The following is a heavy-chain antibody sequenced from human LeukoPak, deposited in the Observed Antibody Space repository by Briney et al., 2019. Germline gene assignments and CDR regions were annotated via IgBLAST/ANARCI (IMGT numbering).Heavy chain of an antibody. CDR1: GYTFTSYG. D-gene: IGHD3-22*01. Sequence: ASVKVSCKASGYTFTSYGISWVRQAPGQGLEWMGLISAYNGHTNYAQKLQGRVTMTTDTSASTAYMELRSLRSDDTAVYYCARDYYDSSGYESWFDPWGQGTLVTVSS. CDR3: ARDYYDSSGYESWFDP. V-gene: IGHV1-18*01. CDR2: ISAYNGHT. J-gene: IGHJ5*02.